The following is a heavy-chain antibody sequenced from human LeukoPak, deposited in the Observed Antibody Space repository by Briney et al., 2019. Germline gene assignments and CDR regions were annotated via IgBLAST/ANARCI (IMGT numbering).Heavy chain of an antibody. V-gene: IGHV3-30-3*01. CDR2: ISYDGSNK. Sequence: QSGGSLRLSCAASGFTFSSYAMHWVRQAPGKGLEWVAVISYDGSNKCYADSVKGRFTISRDNSKNTLYLQMNSLRAEDTAVYYCARENFITMIVVVITPSGFDYWGQGTLVTVSS. D-gene: IGHD3-22*01. CDR3: ARENFITMIVVVITPSGFDY. CDR1: GFTFSSYA. J-gene: IGHJ4*02.